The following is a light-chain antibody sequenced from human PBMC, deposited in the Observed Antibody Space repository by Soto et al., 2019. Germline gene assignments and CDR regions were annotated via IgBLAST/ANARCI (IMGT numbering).Light chain of an antibody. Sequence: DIVMTQSPRSLPVTPGEPASISCRSSQSLLHSDGYKYLDWYLQKPGQSPQLLIYLGSNRASGVPDRFSGSGSATDFTLTISRVEAEDVGIYYCMQALQTPGTFGQGTKVDIK. V-gene: IGKV2-28*01. CDR3: MQALQTPGT. CDR1: QSLLHSDGYKY. J-gene: IGKJ1*01. CDR2: LGS.